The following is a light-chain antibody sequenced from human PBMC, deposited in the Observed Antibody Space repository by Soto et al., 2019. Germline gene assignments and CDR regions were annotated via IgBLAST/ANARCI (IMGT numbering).Light chain of an antibody. V-gene: IGKV1-33*01. CDR2: DAS. CDR3: QQYDNLFS. J-gene: IGKJ2*01. CDR1: QDIRDS. Sequence: DIQMTQSPSSLSASVGDRVTIPCQASQDIRDSLNWYQQRPGKAPKLLIYDASNLQTGVPSRFSGSGSGTHFTLTISSLQPEDIATYYCQQYDNLFSFGQGTKLEIK.